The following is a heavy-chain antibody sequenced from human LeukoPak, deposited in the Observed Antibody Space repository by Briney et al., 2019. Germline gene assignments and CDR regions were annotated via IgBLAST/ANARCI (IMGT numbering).Heavy chain of an antibody. CDR1: GFTFSSYG. CDR3: AKGPHYYDSSGYYGSPVFDY. V-gene: IGHV3-30*18. J-gene: IGHJ4*02. Sequence: PGRSLRLSCAASGFTFSSYGMHWVRQAPGKGLEWVAVISYDGSNKYYADSVKGRFTISRDNSKNTLYLQMNSLRAEDTAVYYCAKGPHYYDSSGYYGSPVFDYWGQGTLVTVSS. D-gene: IGHD3-22*01. CDR2: ISYDGSNK.